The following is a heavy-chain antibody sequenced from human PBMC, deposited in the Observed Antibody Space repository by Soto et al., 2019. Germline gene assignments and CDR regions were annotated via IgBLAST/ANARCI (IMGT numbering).Heavy chain of an antibody. V-gene: IGHV3-21*01. J-gene: IGHJ4*02. CDR1: GFTFSSYS. Sequence: GGSLRLSCAASGFTFSSYSMNWVRQAPGKGLEWVSSISSSSSYIYYADSVKGRFTISRDNAKNSLYLQMNSLRAEDTAVYYCARGIPAGDCGGDCYPFDYWGQGTLVTVSS. D-gene: IGHD2-21*02. CDR3: ARGIPAGDCGGDCYPFDY. CDR2: ISSSSSYI.